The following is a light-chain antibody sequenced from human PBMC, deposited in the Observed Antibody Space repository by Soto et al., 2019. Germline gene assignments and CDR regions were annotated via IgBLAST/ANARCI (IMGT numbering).Light chain of an antibody. CDR1: SSNIGNNA. CDR3: AAWDDSLNGHYV. J-gene: IGLJ1*01. CDR2: YDD. Sequence: QSVLTQPPSVSEAPRQRVTISCSGSSSNIGNNAVNWYQQLPGKAPKLLIYYDDLLPSGVSDRFSGSKSGTSASLAISGLQSEDEAYYYGAAWDDSLNGHYVFGTGTKVTVL. V-gene: IGLV1-36*01.